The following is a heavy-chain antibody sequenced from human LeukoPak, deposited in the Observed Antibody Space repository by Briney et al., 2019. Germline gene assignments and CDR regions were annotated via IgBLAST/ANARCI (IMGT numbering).Heavy chain of an antibody. CDR2: ISSSSSYI. V-gene: IGHV3-21*01. Sequence: PGGSLRLSCAASGFTFSSYSMNWVRQAPGKGLEWVSSISSSSSYIYYADSVKGRFTISRDNAKNSLYLQMNSLRAEDTAVYYCARGLMTTVNWFDPWVQGTLVTVSS. CDR1: GFTFSSYS. CDR3: ARGLMTTVNWFDP. D-gene: IGHD4-17*01. J-gene: IGHJ5*02.